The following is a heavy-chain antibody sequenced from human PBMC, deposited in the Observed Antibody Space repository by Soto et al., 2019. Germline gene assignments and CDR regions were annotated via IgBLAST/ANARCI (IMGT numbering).Heavy chain of an antibody. CDR2: ISGSGGST. CDR1: GFTFSSYA. D-gene: IGHD5-18*01. V-gene: IGHV3-23*01. Sequence: GSLRLSCAASGFTFSSYAMSWVRQAPGKGLEWVSAISGSGGSTYYADSVKGRFTISRDNSKNTLYLQMNSLRAEDTAVYYCAKTLCDSYGYMVNYYYYYMDVWGKGTTVTVSS. CDR3: AKTLCDSYGYMVNYYYYYMDV. J-gene: IGHJ6*03.